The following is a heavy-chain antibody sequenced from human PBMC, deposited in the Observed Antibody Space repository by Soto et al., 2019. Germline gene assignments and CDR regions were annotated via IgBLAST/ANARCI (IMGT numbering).Heavy chain of an antibody. CDR3: ARGVRFLEWLSPYYYGMDV. CDR1: GFTFSSYW. CDR2: INSDGSST. V-gene: IGHV3-74*01. J-gene: IGHJ6*02. Sequence: GGSLRLSCAAFGFTFSSYWMHWVRQAPGKGLVWVSRINSDGSSTSYADSVKGRFTISRDDAKNTLYLQMNSLRAEDTAVYYCARGVRFLEWLSPYYYGMDVWGQGTTVTVSS. D-gene: IGHD3-3*01.